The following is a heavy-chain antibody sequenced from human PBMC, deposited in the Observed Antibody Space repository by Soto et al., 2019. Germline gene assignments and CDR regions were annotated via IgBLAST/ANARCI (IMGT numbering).Heavy chain of an antibody. Sequence: SETLSLTCAVSGYSISSGYYWGWIRQPPGKGLEWIGNIYHSGSTYYSPSLKSRVTISVDTSKNQFSLKLSSVTAADTAVYFCARGYYDSYGSFDYWGQGTLVTVYS. CDR1: GYSISSGYY. J-gene: IGHJ4*02. CDR3: ARGYYDSYGSFDY. CDR2: IYHSGST. V-gene: IGHV4-38-2*01. D-gene: IGHD3-22*01.